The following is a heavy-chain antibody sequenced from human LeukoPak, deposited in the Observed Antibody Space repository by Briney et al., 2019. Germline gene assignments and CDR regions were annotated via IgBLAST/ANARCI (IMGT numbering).Heavy chain of an antibody. V-gene: IGHV3-30*04. CDR3: AREGCSGGSCHVDAFDI. CDR2: ISYDGSNK. J-gene: IGHJ3*02. D-gene: IGHD2-15*01. CDR1: GFTFSSYA. Sequence: GGSLRLSCAASGFTFSSYAMHWVRQAPGKGLEWVAVISYDGSNKYYADSVKGRFTISRDNSKNTLYLQMNSLRAEDTAVYYCAREGCSGGSCHVDAFDIWGQGTMVTVSS.